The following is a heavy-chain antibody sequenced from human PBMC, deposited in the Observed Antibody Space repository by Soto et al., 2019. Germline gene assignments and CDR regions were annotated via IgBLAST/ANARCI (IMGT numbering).Heavy chain of an antibody. D-gene: IGHD2-8*02. J-gene: IGHJ4*02. V-gene: IGHV5-51*01. CDR3: ASCVLVTSTMNYFDL. CDR2: IYPDDSDT. Sequence: GESLKISCQASGYSCSNFWIAWVRQMPGEGLEWLGIIYPDDSDTRYSPSFLGQATISADKSIKTTYLQWSSLKASDTAIYFCASCVLVTSTMNYFDLWGLGTLVTVSS. CDR1: GYSCSNFW.